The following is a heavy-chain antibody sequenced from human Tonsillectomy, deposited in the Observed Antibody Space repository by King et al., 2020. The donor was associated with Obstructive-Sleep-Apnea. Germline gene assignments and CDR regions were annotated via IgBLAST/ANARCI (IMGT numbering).Heavy chain of an antibody. D-gene: IGHD3-22*01. V-gene: IGHV3-23*04. CDR1: GFTFSSFA. Sequence: VQLVESGGGLVQPGGSLRLSCAASGFTFSSFAMTWVRQAPGKGLEWVSYISASGGRIYYADSVRGRFTVSRDNSKTTLYLQVGSLSADDTAVYYCAKNVVTQGYYFDYWGQGTLVTVSS. CDR3: AKNVVTQGYYFDY. CDR2: ISASGGRI. J-gene: IGHJ4*02.